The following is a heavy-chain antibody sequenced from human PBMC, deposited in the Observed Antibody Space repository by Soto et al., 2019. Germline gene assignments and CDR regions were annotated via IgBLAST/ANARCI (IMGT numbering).Heavy chain of an antibody. CDR1: GFIFSSYG. D-gene: IGHD5-18*01. V-gene: IGHV3-30*18. CDR3: AKVGIQQWFWDPAVNVMDF. J-gene: IGHJ6*02. Sequence: GGALRVSSAASGFIFSSYGMHWVRQAPGKGLEWVAVISYDGSNKYYADSVKGRFTISRDNSKNTLYLQMNSLRAEDTAVYYCAKVGIQQWFWDPAVNVMDFWGQGTTVTVSS. CDR2: ISYDGSNK.